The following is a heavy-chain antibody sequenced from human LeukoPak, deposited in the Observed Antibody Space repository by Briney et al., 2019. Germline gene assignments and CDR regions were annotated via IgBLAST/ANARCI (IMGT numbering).Heavy chain of an antibody. Sequence: PGGSLRLSCAASGFTFSSYAMHWVRQAPGKGLEWVAVISYDGSNKYYADSVKGRFTISRDNSKNTLYLQMNGLRAEDTAVYYCASGTYYYDSSGYLNYWGQGTLVTVSS. CDR3: ASGTYYYDSSGYLNY. CDR1: GFTFSSYA. D-gene: IGHD3-22*01. V-gene: IGHV3-30-3*01. CDR2: ISYDGSNK. J-gene: IGHJ4*02.